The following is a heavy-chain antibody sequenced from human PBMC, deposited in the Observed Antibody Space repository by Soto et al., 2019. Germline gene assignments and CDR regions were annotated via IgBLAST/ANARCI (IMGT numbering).Heavy chain of an antibody. Sequence: GGSLRLSCAASGFIFSNYAMSWVRQIPGKGLEWVSTITGSGGVTYYADSVRGRFTISTDKSKSTLYLQLNSLRAEDTAIYYCAKHDVLTYYFASWGQGXLVTVSS. J-gene: IGHJ4*02. CDR1: GFIFSNYA. CDR2: ITGSGGVT. CDR3: AKHDVLTYYFAS. D-gene: IGHD6-6*01. V-gene: IGHV3-23*01.